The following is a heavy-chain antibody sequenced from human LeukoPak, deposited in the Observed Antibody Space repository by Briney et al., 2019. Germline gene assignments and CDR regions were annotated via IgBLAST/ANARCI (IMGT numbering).Heavy chain of an antibody. CDR1: GGSFSGYY. V-gene: IGHV4-34*01. Sequence: SETLSLTCAVYGGSFSGYYWSWIRQPPGKGLEWIGEINHSGSTNYNPSLKGRVTISVDTSKNQFSLKLSSVTAADTAVYYCARMSPFYYYYGMDVWGQGTTVTVS. J-gene: IGHJ6*02. CDR3: ARMSPFYYYYGMDV. CDR2: INHSGST.